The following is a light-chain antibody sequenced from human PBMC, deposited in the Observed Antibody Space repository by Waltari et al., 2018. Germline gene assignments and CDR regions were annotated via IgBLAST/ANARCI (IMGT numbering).Light chain of an antibody. CDR2: AAS. CDR3: QQSYSTPV. V-gene: IGKV1-39*01. CDR1: QSIISS. J-gene: IGKJ4*01. Sequence: DIKMTQSPSSLSASVGDRVTITCRASQSIISSLNWYQQKPGKAPKLLIYAASNLQTGVPSRFSGSGSGTDFTLTITSLQPEDFATYYCQQSYSTPVFGGGTKVEIK.